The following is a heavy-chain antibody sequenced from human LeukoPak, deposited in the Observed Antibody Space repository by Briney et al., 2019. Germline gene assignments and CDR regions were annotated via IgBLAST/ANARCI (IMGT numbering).Heavy chain of an antibody. CDR2: IYYSGIT. J-gene: IGHJ5*02. Sequence: ASETLSLTCTVSGGSISSSSYYWGWIRQPPGKGLEWIGSIYYSGITYYNPSLKSRVTISVDTSKNQFSLKLSSVTAADTAVYYCARGISSCSSTSCYFSPISRRVWFDPWGQGTLVTVSS. CDR3: ARGISSCSSTSCYFSPISRRVWFDP. D-gene: IGHD2-2*01. V-gene: IGHV4-39*07. CDR1: GGSISSSSYY.